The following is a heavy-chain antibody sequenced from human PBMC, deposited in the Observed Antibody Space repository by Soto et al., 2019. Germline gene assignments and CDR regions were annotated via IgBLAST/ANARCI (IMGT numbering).Heavy chain of an antibody. CDR3: ARVGLSAHGPRHGDFGF. D-gene: IGHD4-17*01. V-gene: IGHV3-23*01. Sequence: HPGGSLRLSCAASGFTFGSYAMNWVRQAPGKGLEWVSAIGGSGGTTYYADSVKGRFTISRDNSKNTVYLQMNSLRAEDTAVYYCARVGLSAHGPRHGDFGFWGQGTMVTVSS. CDR1: GFTFGSYA. CDR2: IGGSGGTT. J-gene: IGHJ3*01.